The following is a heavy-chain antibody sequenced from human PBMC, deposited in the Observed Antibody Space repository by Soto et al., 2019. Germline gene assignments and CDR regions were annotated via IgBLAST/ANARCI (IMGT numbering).Heavy chain of an antibody. CDR1: GGTFSTYA. Sequence: QVQLVQSGAEVNKPESSVKVSCKAPGGTFSTYAISWVRQAPGQGLEWMGGIIPMFGRANYAQRFQDRVTITADESTNTVYMELSTLRSEDTAVYFCASGIQLWLRRINNGYSGWGQGTLVTVSS. J-gene: IGHJ4*02. V-gene: IGHV1-69*12. CDR2: IIPMFGRA. D-gene: IGHD5-18*01. CDR3: ASGIQLWLRRINNGYSG.